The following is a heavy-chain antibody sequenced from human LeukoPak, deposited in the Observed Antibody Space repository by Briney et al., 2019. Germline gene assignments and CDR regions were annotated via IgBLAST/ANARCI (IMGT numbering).Heavy chain of an antibody. V-gene: IGHV3-30*02. CDR1: GFTFSHHG. J-gene: IGHJ4*02. CDR2: IRNDGSNH. D-gene: IGHD1-1*01. CDR3: VRDYNWGFDY. Sequence: GGSLLLSCAASGFTFSHHGMHCVRPAPGKGLEGVAFIRNDGSNHYYAASVKGRFTISRDNSKNNVYLQMYSLRVEDTSIYYCVRDYNWGFDYWGQGTVVTVSS.